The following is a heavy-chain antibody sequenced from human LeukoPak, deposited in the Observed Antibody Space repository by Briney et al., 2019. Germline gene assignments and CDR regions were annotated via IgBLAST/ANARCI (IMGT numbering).Heavy chain of an antibody. CDR2: ISTTGKTT. V-gene: IGHV3-48*03. CDR1: GFIFSTYE. J-gene: IGHJ4*02. Sequence: GGSLRLSCVGSGFIFSTYEMDWVRQAPGKGLEWVSYISTTGKTTYYGDSVQGRFIMSRDNVKNSVYLQLNSLRADDTAVYYCAGKTRDGYYDGRFDFWGQGTLVTVSS. D-gene: IGHD5-24*01. CDR3: AGKTRDGYYDGRFDF.